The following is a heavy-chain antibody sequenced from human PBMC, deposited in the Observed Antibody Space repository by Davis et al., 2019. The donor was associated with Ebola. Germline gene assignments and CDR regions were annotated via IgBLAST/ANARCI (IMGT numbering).Heavy chain of an antibody. CDR3: AKDSSSWYLVGYFDY. Sequence: GGSLRLSCAASGFTFSSYAMSWVRQAPGKGLEWVSAISGSGGSTYYADSVKGRFTISRDNSKNTLYLQMNSLRAEDTAVYYCAKDSSSWYLVGYFDYWGQGTLVTVSS. D-gene: IGHD6-13*01. J-gene: IGHJ4*02. CDR1: GFTFSSYA. V-gene: IGHV3-23*01. CDR2: ISGSGGST.